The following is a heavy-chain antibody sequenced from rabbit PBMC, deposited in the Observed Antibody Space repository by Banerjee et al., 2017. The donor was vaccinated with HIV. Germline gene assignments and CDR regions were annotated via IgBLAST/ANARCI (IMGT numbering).Heavy chain of an antibody. J-gene: IGHJ4*01. Sequence: QEQLVESGGGLVQPEGSLTLTCTTSGFSFSSAYWMCWVRQAPGKGLEWIACMFTGRGDTYNANWAKGRFTISKTSSTTVTLQMTGLTAADTATYFCARGGTYFDFWGPGTLVTVS. V-gene: IGHV1S45*01. CDR1: GFSFSSAYW. CDR3: ARGGTYFDF. D-gene: IGHD4-1*01. CDR2: MFTGRGDT.